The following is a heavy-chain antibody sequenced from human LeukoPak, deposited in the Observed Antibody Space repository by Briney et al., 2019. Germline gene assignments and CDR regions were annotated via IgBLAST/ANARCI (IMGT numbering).Heavy chain of an antibody. Sequence: GGSLRLSCTASGFTFGDDAWSWFRQAPGKGLEWICFIRKKGYGETTVYAASVRGRFTISRDDAKSIAYLQMNSLKTEDTALYYCSRGLHDYGDSNYYFDQWGRGTLVTVSS. D-gene: IGHD4-17*01. V-gene: IGHV3-49*03. J-gene: IGHJ4*02. CDR3: SRGLHDYGDSNYYFDQ. CDR2: IRKKGYGETT. CDR1: GFTFGDDA.